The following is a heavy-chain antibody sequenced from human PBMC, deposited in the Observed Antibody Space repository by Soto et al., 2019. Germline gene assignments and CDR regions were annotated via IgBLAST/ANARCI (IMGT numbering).Heavy chain of an antibody. CDR1: GFTFSSYA. CDR2: ISGSGGST. J-gene: IGHJ2*01. Sequence: PGGSLRLPCAASGFTFSSYAMNWVRQAPGKGLEWVSVISGSGGSTYYADAVKGRFTISRDNSKNTLYLQMNSLRAEDTAVYYCAKRTVGWYFDLWGRGTLVTVSS. CDR3: AKRTVGWYFDL. V-gene: IGHV3-23*01. D-gene: IGHD4-17*01.